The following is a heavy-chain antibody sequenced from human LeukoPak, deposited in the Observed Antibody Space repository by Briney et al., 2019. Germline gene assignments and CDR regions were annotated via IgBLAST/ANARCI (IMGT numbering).Heavy chain of an antibody. Sequence: SQTLSLTCAISGDSVSSNSAAWNWIRQSPSRGLEWLGRTYYRSKWYNDYAVSVKSRITISPDTSKNQFSLQLNSATPEDTAVYYCAREVDIVVVTAVNFNCWGQGTLVTVSS. CDR3: AREVDIVVVTAVNFNC. CDR1: GDSVSSNSAA. D-gene: IGHD2-21*02. CDR2: TYYRSKWYN. J-gene: IGHJ4*02. V-gene: IGHV6-1*01.